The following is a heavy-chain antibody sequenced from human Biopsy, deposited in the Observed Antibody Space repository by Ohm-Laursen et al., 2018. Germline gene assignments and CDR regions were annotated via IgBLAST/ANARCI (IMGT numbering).Heavy chain of an antibody. CDR1: GNTFATYH. CDR2: ISPSGATT. J-gene: IGHJ6*02. D-gene: IGHD5-24*01. Sequence: ASVKVSCKVSGNTFATYHIHWVRQAPGQGLEWMGVISPSGATTSFSQKFQGRITMTRDTSTGTVYMDLNSLGSEDTAVYYCARAGVGSDGTDSYYYGMDIWGPGTTVTVSS. V-gene: IGHV1-46*01. CDR3: ARAGVGSDGTDSYYYGMDI.